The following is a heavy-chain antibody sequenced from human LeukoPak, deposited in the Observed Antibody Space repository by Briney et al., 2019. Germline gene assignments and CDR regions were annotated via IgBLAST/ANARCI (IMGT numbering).Heavy chain of an antibody. CDR3: ARAPQITYYYDSSGNTGEGY. D-gene: IGHD3-22*01. J-gene: IGHJ4*02. CDR2: ISYDGSNK. CDR1: GFTFSSYA. V-gene: IGHV3-30-3*01. Sequence: GGSLRLSCAASGFTFSSYAMHWVRQAPGKGLEWVAVISYDGSNKYYADSVKGRFTISRDNSKNTLYLQMNSLRAEDTAVYYCARAPQITYYYDSSGNTGEGYWGQGTLVTVSS.